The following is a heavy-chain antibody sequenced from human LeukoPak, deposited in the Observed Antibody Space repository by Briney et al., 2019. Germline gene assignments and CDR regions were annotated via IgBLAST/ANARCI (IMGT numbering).Heavy chain of an antibody. J-gene: IGHJ4*02. CDR2: ISSNGGST. D-gene: IGHD5-24*01. Sequence: GGSLRLSCAASGFTFSSYAMHWVRQAPGKGPEYVSAISSNGGSTYYANSVKGRFTISRDNSKNTLYLQMGSLRAEDMAVYYCARDLGEMATIPDYWGQGTLVTVSS. CDR3: ARDLGEMATIPDY. V-gene: IGHV3-64*01. CDR1: GFTFSSYA.